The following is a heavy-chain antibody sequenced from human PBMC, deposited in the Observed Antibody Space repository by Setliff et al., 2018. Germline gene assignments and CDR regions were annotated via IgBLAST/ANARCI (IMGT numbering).Heavy chain of an antibody. CDR2: IIPFFGTA. J-gene: IGHJ3*02. CDR1: GGTFSSSA. CDR3: AKSMTTVTTGGNEAFDI. Sequence: ASVKVSCKASGGTFSSSAISWVRQAPGQGLEWVGRIIPFFGTANSAQKFQGRVTITAGESATTAYMELSSLRAEDTAVYYCAKSMTTVTTGGNEAFDIWGQGTMVTGS. V-gene: IGHV1-69*13. D-gene: IGHD4-17*01.